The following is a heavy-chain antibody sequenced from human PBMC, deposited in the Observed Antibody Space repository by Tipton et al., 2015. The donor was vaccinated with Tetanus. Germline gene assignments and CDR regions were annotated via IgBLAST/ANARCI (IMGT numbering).Heavy chain of an antibody. D-gene: IGHD6-13*01. J-gene: IGHJ6*02. CDR2: VAYDGNNK. CDR3: AGPLRDITSGWSPGYYGMDV. CDR1: DSIASHSY. Sequence: QLVQSGGHGIQPGGSLRLPCAVSDSIASHSYVTWVRQAPGKGLEWVALVAYDGNNKYYADSVKGRFTISRDNSKNTLYLHMSSLRLADTAVYYCAGPLRDITSGWSPGYYGMDVWGQGTTVTVSS. V-gene: IGHV3-30-3*01.